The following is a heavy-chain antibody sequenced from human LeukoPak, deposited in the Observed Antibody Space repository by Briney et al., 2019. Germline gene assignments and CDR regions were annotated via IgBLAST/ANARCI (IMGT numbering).Heavy chain of an antibody. Sequence: PGGSLRLSCAASGFTFSSYSMNWVRQAPGKGLEWVSSISSSSSYIYYADSVKGRFTISRDNAKNSLYLQMNSLRAEDTAVYYCARDVAAATKGLVYWGQGTLVTVSS. J-gene: IGHJ4*02. CDR3: ARDVAAATKGLVY. V-gene: IGHV3-21*01. CDR2: ISSSSSYI. CDR1: GFTFSSYS. D-gene: IGHD6-13*01.